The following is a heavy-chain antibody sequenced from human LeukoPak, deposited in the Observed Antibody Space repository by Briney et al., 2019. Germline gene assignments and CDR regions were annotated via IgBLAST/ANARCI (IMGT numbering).Heavy chain of an antibody. J-gene: IGHJ4*02. Sequence: GGSLRLSCAASGFTFSSYAMSWVRQAPGKGLEWVSGISDSGGSAYYADSAKGRFTISRDNFKSTVYLQMNSLRAEDTAVYYCAKAFTPSGYYYNYWGQGTLVTVSS. CDR3: AKAFTPSGYYYNY. D-gene: IGHD3-22*01. CDR1: GFTFSSYA. V-gene: IGHV3-23*01. CDR2: ISDSGGSA.